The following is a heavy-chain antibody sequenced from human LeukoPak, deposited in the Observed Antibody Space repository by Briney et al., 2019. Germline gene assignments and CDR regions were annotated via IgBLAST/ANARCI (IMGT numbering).Heavy chain of an antibody. Sequence: ASVKVSCKASGYTPTIYYMHWVRQAPGQGHEWMGIINPSGGSTNYAQKFQGRVTMTRDTSTSTVYMELSSLRAEGTAVYYCARPQRAYYYDSSGYYVGYWGKGTLVTVSS. J-gene: IGHJ4*02. CDR2: INPSGGST. CDR1: GYTPTIYY. V-gene: IGHV1-46*01. D-gene: IGHD3-22*01. CDR3: ARPQRAYYYDSSGYYVGY.